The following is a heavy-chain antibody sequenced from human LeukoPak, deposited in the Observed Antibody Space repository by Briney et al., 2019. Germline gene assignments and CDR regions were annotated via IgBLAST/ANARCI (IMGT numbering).Heavy chain of an antibody. J-gene: IGHJ4*02. Sequence: ASVTVSCKASGYTFSGYYMHWVRQARGQGVESMGCINSNSGARNYAPKFQGRVTFSRDNSISTAYMELSSLRSDDTAIYYCARGRGGATTGFDHWGQGTLVTVSS. CDR2: INSNSGAR. CDR1: GYTFSGYY. CDR3: ARGRGGATTGFDH. V-gene: IGHV1-2*02. D-gene: IGHD1-26*01.